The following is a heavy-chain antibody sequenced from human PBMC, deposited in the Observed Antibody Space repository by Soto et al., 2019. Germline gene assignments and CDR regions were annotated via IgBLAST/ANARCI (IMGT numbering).Heavy chain of an antibody. V-gene: IGHV1-3*05. Sequence: QVQLVQSGAEEKKPGASVKVSCKASGYTFTSYAMHWVRQAPGQRLKWMGWINAGNGNTKYSQKFQGRVTITRDTSASTAYMELSSLRSEDTAVYYCARVLVGATPVDYWGQGTLVTVSS. CDR1: GYTFTSYA. J-gene: IGHJ4*02. CDR2: INAGNGNT. CDR3: ARVLVGATPVDY. D-gene: IGHD1-26*01.